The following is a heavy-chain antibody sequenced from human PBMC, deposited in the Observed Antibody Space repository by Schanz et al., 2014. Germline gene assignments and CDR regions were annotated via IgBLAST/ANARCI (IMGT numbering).Heavy chain of an antibody. J-gene: IGHJ4*02. V-gene: IGHV3-48*01. CDR2: ITYNGGTI. D-gene: IGHD2-2*01. Sequence: EVHLVESGGGLVQPGGSLRLSCAASGITFSSHSFNWVRQAPGKGLEWISYITYNGGTIYYADSVKGRFTISRDNSKNTVYLQMNSLRPGDTAVYYCARESSNDIVLVPGAVFDHWGQGILVTVSS. CDR3: ARESSNDIVLVPGAVFDH. CDR1: GITFSSHS.